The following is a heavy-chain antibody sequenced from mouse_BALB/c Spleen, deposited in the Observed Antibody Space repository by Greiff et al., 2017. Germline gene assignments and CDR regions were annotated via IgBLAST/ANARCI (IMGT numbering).Heavy chain of an antibody. V-gene: IGHV1S137*01. D-gene: IGHD1-1*01. J-gene: IGHJ4*01. CDR1: GYTFTDYA. Sequence: VQLQQSGAELVRPGVSVKISCKGSGYTFTDYAMHWVKQSHAKSLEWIGVISTYYGDASYNQKFKGKATMTVDKSSSTAYMELARLTSEDSAIYYCERYDGSRYAMDYWGQGTSVTVSS. CDR2: ISTYYGDA. CDR3: ERYDGSRYAMDY.